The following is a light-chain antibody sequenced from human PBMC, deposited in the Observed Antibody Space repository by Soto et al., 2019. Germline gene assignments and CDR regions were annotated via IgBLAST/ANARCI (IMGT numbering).Light chain of an antibody. Sequence: EIAMTQSPATLSVSPGERATLSCRASQSISTELAWYQQIPGQPPRLLIYSASTRATGVPARFTGSGSGSEFTLTISGLRSEDFAFYYYQQDHNRPLTFGQRTSLEI. CDR2: SAS. V-gene: IGKV3-15*01. J-gene: IGKJ2*01. CDR1: QSISTE. CDR3: QQDHNRPLT.